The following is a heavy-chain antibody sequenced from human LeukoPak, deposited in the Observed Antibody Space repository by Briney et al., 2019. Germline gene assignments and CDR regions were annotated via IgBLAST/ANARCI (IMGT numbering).Heavy chain of an antibody. J-gene: IGHJ4*02. CDR3: ARAYARDYPYYFDY. D-gene: IGHD4-17*01. Sequence: GGSLRLSCAASGFTFSSYSMHWVRQAPGKGLEWVAGIWYDGSNKYYADSVKGRFTISRDNSKNTLYLQMNSLRAEDTAVYYCARAYARDYPYYFDYWGQGTLVTVSS. CDR1: GFTFSSYS. CDR2: IWYDGSNK. V-gene: IGHV3-33*01.